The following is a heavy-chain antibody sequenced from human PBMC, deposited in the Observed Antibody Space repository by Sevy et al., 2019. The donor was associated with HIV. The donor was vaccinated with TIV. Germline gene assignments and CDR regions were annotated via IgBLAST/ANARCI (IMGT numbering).Heavy chain of an antibody. CDR1: RFTFSTYV. CDR3: ASEAGYGTDSRPFDY. D-gene: IGHD5-12*01. CDR2: IWHDGNSE. V-gene: IGHV3-33*08. J-gene: IGHJ4*02. Sequence: GGSLRLSCVASRFTFSTYVMHWVRQAPGKGLEWVAVIWHDGNSEYYADSVRGRFTISRDDSKNTLYLQMNSLRAEDTVVYYCASEAGYGTDSRPFDYWGQETLVTVSS.